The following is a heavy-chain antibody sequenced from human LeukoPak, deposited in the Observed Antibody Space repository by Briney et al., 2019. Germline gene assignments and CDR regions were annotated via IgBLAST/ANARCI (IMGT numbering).Heavy chain of an antibody. CDR3: ARAPLDYGDYVGYFDC. CDR2: IYYSGST. D-gene: IGHD4-17*01. J-gene: IGHJ4*02. Sequence: SETLSLTCTVSGGSISSYYWSWIRQPPGKGLEWIGYIYYSGSTNYNPSLKSRVTISVDTSKNQFSLKLSSVTAADTAVYYCARAPLDYGDYVGYFDCWGQGTLVTVSS. V-gene: IGHV4-59*01. CDR1: GGSISSYY.